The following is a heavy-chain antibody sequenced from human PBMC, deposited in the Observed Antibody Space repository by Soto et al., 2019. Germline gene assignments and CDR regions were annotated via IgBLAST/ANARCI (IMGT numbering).Heavy chain of an antibody. D-gene: IGHD3-22*01. J-gene: IGHJ4*02. CDR1: GGTFSSYA. CDR2: IIPIFGTA. CDR3: ARVQYYDSSGCLDY. V-gene: IGHV1-69*13. Sequence: ASVKVSCKASGGTFSSYAISWVRQAPGQGLEWMGGIIPIFGTANYAQKFQGRVTITADESTSTAYMELSSLRSEDTAVYYCARVQYYDSSGCLDYWGQGTLVTVSS.